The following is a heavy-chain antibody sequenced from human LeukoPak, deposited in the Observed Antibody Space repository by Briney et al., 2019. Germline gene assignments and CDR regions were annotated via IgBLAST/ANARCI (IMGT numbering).Heavy chain of an antibody. CDR1: GFTFSAYS. D-gene: IGHD3-10*01. Sequence: GGSLRLSCAASGFTFSAYSMNWVRQAPGKGLEWVSSISYSSDYIYYADSVKGRFTISRDNAKNTLYLQMNSLRAEDTAVYYCARDLYASGSFWGQGTLVTVCS. V-gene: IGHV3-21*01. J-gene: IGHJ4*02. CDR3: ARDLYASGSF. CDR2: ISYSSDYI.